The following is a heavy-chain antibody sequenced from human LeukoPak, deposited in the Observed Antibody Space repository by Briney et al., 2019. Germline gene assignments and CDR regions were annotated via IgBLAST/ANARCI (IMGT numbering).Heavy chain of an antibody. D-gene: IGHD4-17*01. Sequence: GGSLRLSCSASGFTFSGFGMHWVRQAPGKGLEWVAVIWYDGSEEYYADSVKGRFTISRDNSKNTLYLQMNSLRAEDTAVYYCARDYGDLSYYFDYWGQGTLVTVSS. CDR1: GFTFSGFG. V-gene: IGHV3-33*01. J-gene: IGHJ4*02. CDR2: IWYDGSEE. CDR3: ARDYGDLSYYFDY.